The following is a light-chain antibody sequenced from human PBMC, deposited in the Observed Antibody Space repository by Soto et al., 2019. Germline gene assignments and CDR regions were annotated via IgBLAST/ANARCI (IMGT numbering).Light chain of an antibody. V-gene: IGKV2-40*01. CDR1: QSLLNSDDGNTY. Sequence: DIVMTRTPLSLPVTPGEPASISCRSSQSLLNSDDGNTYLDWYLQKPGQSPQLLISTLSYRASGVPDRFSGSGSGTDFTLKISRVEAEDVGVYYCMQRIEFPYTFGQGTKLEIK. CDR3: MQRIEFPYT. CDR2: TLS. J-gene: IGKJ2*01.